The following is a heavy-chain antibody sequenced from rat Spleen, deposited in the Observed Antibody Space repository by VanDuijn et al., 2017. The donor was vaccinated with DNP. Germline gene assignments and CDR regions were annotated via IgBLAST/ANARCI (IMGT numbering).Heavy chain of an antibody. CDR3: ARSLATVVPTGAMDV. J-gene: IGHJ4*01. CDR1: GFSLTSNS. V-gene: IGHV2-1*01. Sequence: QVQLKESGPGLVQPSQTLSLTCTVSGFSLTSNSVHWVRQPPGKGLEWVGAIWSGGSTDYNSALKSRLSISRDTSKSQVFLKMNSVQTEDSAMYVCARSLATVVPTGAMDVWGQGTSVTVSS. D-gene: IGHD1-3*01. CDR2: IWSGGST.